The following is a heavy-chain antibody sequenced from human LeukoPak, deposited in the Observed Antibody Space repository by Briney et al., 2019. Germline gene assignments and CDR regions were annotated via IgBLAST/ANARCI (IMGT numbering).Heavy chain of an antibody. CDR2: IYTSGST. CDR1: GFTVSSNY. V-gene: IGHV4-4*07. CDR3: ARVAYSSSSGNYYFDY. D-gene: IGHD6-6*01. Sequence: GSLRLSCAASGFTVSSNYMSWIRQPAGKGLEWIGRIYTSGSTNYNPSLKSRVTMSVDTSKNQFSLKLSSVTAADTAVYYCARVAYSSSSGNYYFDYWGQGTLVTVSS. J-gene: IGHJ4*02.